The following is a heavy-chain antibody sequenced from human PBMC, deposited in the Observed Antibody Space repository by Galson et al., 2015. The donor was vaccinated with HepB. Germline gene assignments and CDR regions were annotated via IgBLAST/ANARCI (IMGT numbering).Heavy chain of an antibody. V-gene: IGHV6-1*01. CDR1: GDSVSSNSAA. D-gene: IGHD6-13*01. CDR3: ARVSGTIYYYGMDV. Sequence: CAISGDSVSSNSAAWNWIGHSPSRGLEWLGGTYYRAKWYTDYGVSVKSRITINPDTSKNQFSLQLTSVTPEDTAVYYCARVSGTIYYYGMDVWGQGTTVTVSS. CDR2: TYYRAKWYT. J-gene: IGHJ6*02.